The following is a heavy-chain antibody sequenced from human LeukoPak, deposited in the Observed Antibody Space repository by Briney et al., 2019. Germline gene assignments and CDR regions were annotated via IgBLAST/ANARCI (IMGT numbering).Heavy chain of an antibody. V-gene: IGHV3-66*02. CDR1: GFTVSSNY. CDR2: IYSGGST. Sequence: GGSLRLSCAASGFTVSSNYMSWVRQAPGKGLEWVSVIYSGGSTYYADSAKGRFTISRDNSKNTLYLQMNSLRAEDTAVYYCARDPHRSRYSSSSEGVELRYAYYFDYWGQGTLVTVSS. D-gene: IGHD6-6*01. J-gene: IGHJ4*02. CDR3: ARDPHRSRYSSSSEGVELRYAYYFDY.